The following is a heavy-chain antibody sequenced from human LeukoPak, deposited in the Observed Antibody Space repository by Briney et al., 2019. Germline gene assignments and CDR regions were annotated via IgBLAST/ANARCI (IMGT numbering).Heavy chain of an antibody. D-gene: IGHD3-10*01. CDR1: GFTFSSYA. CDR3: ARSGGMDV. Sequence: GGSLRLSCAASGFTFSSYAMTWVRQAPGKGLEWVSAISPSGDNTYHADSMKGRFTISRDNSKNTLYLQMNNLRAEDTALYFCARSGGMDVWGQGTTVTVSS. V-gene: IGHV3-23*01. CDR2: ISPSGDNT. J-gene: IGHJ6*02.